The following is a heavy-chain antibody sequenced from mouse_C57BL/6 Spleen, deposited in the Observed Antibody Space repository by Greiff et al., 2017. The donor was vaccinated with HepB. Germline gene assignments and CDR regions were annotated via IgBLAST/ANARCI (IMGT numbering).Heavy chain of an antibody. J-gene: IGHJ2*01. CDR1: GYTFTDYE. V-gene: IGHV1-15*01. CDR3: TRNRNNYGSSAHDY. CDR2: IDPETGGT. Sequence: VKLMESGAELVRPGASVTLSCKASGYTFTDYEMHWVKQTPVHGLEWIGAIDPETGGTAYNQKFKGKAILTADKSSSTAYMELRSLTSEDSAVYYCTRNRNNYGSSAHDYWGQGTTLTVSS. D-gene: IGHD1-1*01.